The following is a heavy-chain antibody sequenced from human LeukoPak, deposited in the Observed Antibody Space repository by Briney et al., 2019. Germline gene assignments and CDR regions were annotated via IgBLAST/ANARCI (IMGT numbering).Heavy chain of an antibody. J-gene: IGHJ6*03. CDR2: ISAYNGNT. D-gene: IGHD3-3*01. CDR1: GYTSTSYG. CDR3: ARALSPYYDFWSGYYMPEGYYYMDV. Sequence: GASVKVSCKASGYTSTSYGISWVRQAPGQGLEWMGWISAYNGNTNYAQKLQGRVTMTTDTSTSTAYMELRSLRSDDTAVYYCARALSPYYDFWSGYYMPEGYYYMDVWGKGTTVTVSS. V-gene: IGHV1-18*01.